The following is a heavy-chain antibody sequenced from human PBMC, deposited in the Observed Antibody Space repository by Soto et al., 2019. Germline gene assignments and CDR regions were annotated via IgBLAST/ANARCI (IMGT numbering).Heavy chain of an antibody. Sequence: QVQLVQSGAEVKKPGSSVKVSCKASGGTFSSYAISWVRQAPGQGLEWMGGIIPIFGTANYAQQCQGRVTXXAXXSTTTSYMELRTLRSEDTPVYSCAIAVTTPWSFHLCCRGTLVSVSS. CDR1: GGTFSSYA. V-gene: IGHV1-69*12. CDR3: AIAVTTPWSFHL. D-gene: IGHD4-17*01. J-gene: IGHJ2*01. CDR2: IIPIFGTA.